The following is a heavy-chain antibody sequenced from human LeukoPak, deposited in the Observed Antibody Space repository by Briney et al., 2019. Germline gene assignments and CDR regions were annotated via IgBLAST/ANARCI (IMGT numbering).Heavy chain of an antibody. V-gene: IGHV3-23*01. J-gene: IGHJ4*02. CDR1: GFTFSSYA. D-gene: IGHD2-8*01. CDR2: ISGSGGST. Sequence: GGSLRLSCAASGFTFSSYAMSWVRQAPAKGLEWVSGISGSGGSTYYADSVKGRFTISRDNSKNTLYLQMNGLRAEDTAVYYCAKDFGYCINGVCYGTPFDYWGQGTLVTVSS. CDR3: AKDFGYCINGVCYGTPFDY.